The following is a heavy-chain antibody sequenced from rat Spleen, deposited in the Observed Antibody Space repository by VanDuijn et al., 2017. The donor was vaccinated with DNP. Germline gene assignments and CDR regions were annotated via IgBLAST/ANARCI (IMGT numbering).Heavy chain of an antibody. CDR1: GFSLTSYT. V-gene: IGHV2-6*01. D-gene: IGHD1-2*01. CDR2: MSSGGST. CDR3: ARSPETSYIYFPWAY. Sequence: QVQLKESGPGLVQPSQTLSLTCTVSGFSLTSYTVSWVRQPPGKGLEWIASMSSGGSTYYNSGLKSRLSITKDTSKSQVFLKMNSLQTEDTATYYCARSPETSYIYFPWAYWGQGTLVTVSS. J-gene: IGHJ3*01.